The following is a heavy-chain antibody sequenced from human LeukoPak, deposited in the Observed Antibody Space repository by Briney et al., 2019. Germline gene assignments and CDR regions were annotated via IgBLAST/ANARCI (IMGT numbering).Heavy chain of an antibody. CDR2: INHSGST. CDR1: GGSFSGYY. J-gene: IGHJ6*03. Sequence: PSETLSLTCAVYGGSFSGYYWSWIRQPPGKGLEWIGEINHSGSTNYNPSLKSRVTISVDTSKNQFSLKLSSVTAADTAVYYCARGKGTYYYMDVWGKGTTVTVSS. CDR3: ARGKGTYYYMDV. V-gene: IGHV4-34*01. D-gene: IGHD3-10*01.